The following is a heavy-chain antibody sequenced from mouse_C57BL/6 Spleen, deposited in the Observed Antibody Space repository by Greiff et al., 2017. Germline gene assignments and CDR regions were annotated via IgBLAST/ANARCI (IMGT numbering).Heavy chain of an antibody. CDR2: IYPGDGDT. CDR1: GYAFSSYW. D-gene: IGHD1-1*01. CDR3: ARSYYYGSSYGY. V-gene: IGHV1-80*01. J-gene: IGHJ2*01. Sequence: VKLMESGAELVKPGASVKISCKASGYAFSSYWMNWVKQRPGKGLEWIGQIYPGDGDTNYNGKFKGKATLNADKSSSTAYMQLKSLTSEDSAVYYCARSYYYGSSYGYWGQGTTLTVSS.